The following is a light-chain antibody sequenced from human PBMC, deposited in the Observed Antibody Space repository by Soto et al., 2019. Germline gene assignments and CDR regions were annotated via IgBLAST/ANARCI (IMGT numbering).Light chain of an antibody. V-gene: IGKV1-39*01. CDR2: AAS. J-gene: IGKJ1*01. CDR1: QSISSY. Sequence: DSQMTQSPSSLSASVGDRVTITCRASQSISSYLNWYQQKPGKAPKLLIYAASSLQSGVPSRFSGSGSGTDFTLTISSLQPEDFATYYWNRSFSTPRAFGQGTKVDIK. CDR3: NRSFSTPRA.